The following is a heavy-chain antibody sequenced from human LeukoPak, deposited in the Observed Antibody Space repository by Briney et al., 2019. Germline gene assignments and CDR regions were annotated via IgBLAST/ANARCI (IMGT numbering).Heavy chain of an antibody. V-gene: IGHV3-23*01. D-gene: IGHD3-22*01. Sequence: GGSLRLSCAASGFPFSNYAMSWVRQAPGKGLEWVSAISGSGGSAYYADSVKGRFTISRDNSKNTVYLQMNTLRAEDTAVYYCAKGVYYYDSSGYYYTYYFDYWGQGTLVTVSS. CDR1: GFPFSNYA. J-gene: IGHJ4*02. CDR2: ISGSGGSA. CDR3: AKGVYYYDSSGYYYTYYFDY.